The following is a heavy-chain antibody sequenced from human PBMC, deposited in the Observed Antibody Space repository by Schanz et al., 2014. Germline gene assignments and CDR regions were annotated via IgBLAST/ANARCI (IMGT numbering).Heavy chain of an antibody. CDR3: ARSNYYDNSDYYNSFDY. Sequence: QVQLVQSGAEVKKPGSSVKVSCKASGYTFTSHGISWVRQAPGQGLEWMGRIIPILGIANYAQKFQGRVTNTADKSTSTAYMDLSSLRPEDTAVYYCARSNYYDNSDYYNSFDYWGQGTLXTVSS. J-gene: IGHJ4*02. CDR2: IIPILGIA. V-gene: IGHV1-69*02. D-gene: IGHD3-22*01. CDR1: GYTFTSHG.